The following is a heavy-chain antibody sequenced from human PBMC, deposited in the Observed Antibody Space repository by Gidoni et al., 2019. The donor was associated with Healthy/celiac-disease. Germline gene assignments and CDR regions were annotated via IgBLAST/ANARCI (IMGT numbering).Heavy chain of an antibody. Sequence: QVQLQESGPGLVKPSQTLSLTCTVAGCSISSGGYYWSWIRQHPGKGLEWIGYIYYRGSTYYNPSLKSRVTISVDTSKIQFSLKLSSVTAADTAVYYCAREVRALRLVDVWGQGTTVTVSS. J-gene: IGHJ6*02. CDR1: GCSISSGGYY. CDR3: AREVRALRLVDV. D-gene: IGHD5-12*01. CDR2: IYYRGST. V-gene: IGHV4-31*03.